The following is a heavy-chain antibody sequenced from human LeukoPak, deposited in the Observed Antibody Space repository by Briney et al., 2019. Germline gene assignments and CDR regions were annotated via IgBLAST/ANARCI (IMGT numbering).Heavy chain of an antibody. D-gene: IGHD6-19*01. CDR2: ISGSGGST. J-gene: IGHJ5*02. CDR3: AKSPSLAVAARA. V-gene: IGHV3-23*01. Sequence: GGSLRLSCAASGFTFGSYAMSWVRQAPGKGLEWVSAISGSGGSTYYADSVKGRFTISRDNSKNTLYLQMNSLRAEDTAVYYCAKSPSLAVAARAWGQGTLVTVSS. CDR1: GFTFGSYA.